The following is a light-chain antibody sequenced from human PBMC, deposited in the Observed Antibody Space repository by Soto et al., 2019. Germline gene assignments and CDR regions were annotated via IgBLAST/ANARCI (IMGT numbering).Light chain of an antibody. CDR2: GAS. J-gene: IGKJ1*01. CDR1: QSVSSSY. V-gene: IGKV3-20*01. Sequence: EIVLTRSPGTLSLSPGERATLSCRASQSVSSSYLAWYQQKPGQAPRLLIYGASSRATGIPDRFSGSGSGTDFTLTISRLEPEDFAVYYCQQYGSSPPQTFGQGTKVDIK. CDR3: QQYGSSPPQT.